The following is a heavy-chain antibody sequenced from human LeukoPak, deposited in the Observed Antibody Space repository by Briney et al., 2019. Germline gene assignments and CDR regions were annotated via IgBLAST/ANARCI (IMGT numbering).Heavy chain of an antibody. CDR1: GNSLKGDT. J-gene: IGHJ4*02. CDR3: ARDRFFDWLLNY. Sequence: ASVKVSCKASGNSLKGDTIHWVRQAPGQGLKYMGWINSKTGGTHLAQKFQGRVNVTTDTSMTTGYLELTGLRSDDTAVYYCARDRFFDWLLNYWGQGTLVTVSS. D-gene: IGHD3-9*01. CDR2: INSKTGGT. V-gene: IGHV1-2*02.